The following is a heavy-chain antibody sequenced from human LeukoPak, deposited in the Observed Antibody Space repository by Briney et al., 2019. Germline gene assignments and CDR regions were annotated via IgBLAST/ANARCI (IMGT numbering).Heavy chain of an antibody. V-gene: IGHV3-21*01. CDR2: ISSSSSYI. J-gene: IGHJ4*02. D-gene: IGHD3-10*01. Sequence: GGSLRLSCAASGFIFRSYSMNWLRQAPRKGLEWVSSISSSSSYIYYADSVKGRFTISRDNAKNSLYLQMNSLRAEDTAVYYCARDLMVRGVIITVLVYWSQGTLVTVSS. CDR3: ARDLMVRGVIITVLVY. CDR1: GFIFRSYS.